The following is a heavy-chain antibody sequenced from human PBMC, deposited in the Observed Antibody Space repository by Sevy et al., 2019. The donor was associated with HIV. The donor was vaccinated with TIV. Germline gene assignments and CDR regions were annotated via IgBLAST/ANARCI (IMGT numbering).Heavy chain of an antibody. CDR2: IYYSGTT. V-gene: IGHV4-59*01. CDR3: ARVRGGAGGSYYFDY. CDR1: GDSISSYY. Sequence: SDTLSLTCTVSGDSISSYYWSWIRQPPGKGLEWIGYIYYSGTTNYNPSLKSRVTISVDTSKNHFSLKLSSVTAADTAVYYCARVRGGAGGSYYFDYWAQGTLVTVSS. D-gene: IGHD3-10*01. J-gene: IGHJ4*02.